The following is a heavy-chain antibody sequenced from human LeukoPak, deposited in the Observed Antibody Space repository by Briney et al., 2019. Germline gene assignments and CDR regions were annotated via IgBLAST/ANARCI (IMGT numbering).Heavy chain of an antibody. D-gene: IGHD6-19*01. V-gene: IGHV4-4*08. CDR2: IYTSGST. J-gene: IGHJ4*02. Sequence: GSLRLSCAASEFTVDDYAIHWVRQAPGKGLEWIGRIYTSGSTNYNPSLKSRVTISVDTSKNQFSLKLSSVTAADTAVYYCASEIAVAGFDYWGQGTLVTVSS. CDR3: ASEIAVAGFDY. CDR1: EFTVDDYA.